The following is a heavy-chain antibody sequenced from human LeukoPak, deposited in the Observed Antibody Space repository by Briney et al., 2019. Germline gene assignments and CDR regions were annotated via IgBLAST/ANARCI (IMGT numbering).Heavy chain of an antibody. D-gene: IGHD6-19*01. J-gene: IGHJ4*02. Sequence: ASVKVSCKASGYTFTSYGISWVRQAPGQGLEWMGWISTYNGNTNYAQNLQGRVTMTTDTSTSTAYMELRSLRSDDTAVYFCARAASGSGWYGGDYWGQGTVVTVSS. CDR2: ISTYNGNT. CDR1: GYTFTSYG. CDR3: ARAASGSGWYGGDY. V-gene: IGHV1-18*01.